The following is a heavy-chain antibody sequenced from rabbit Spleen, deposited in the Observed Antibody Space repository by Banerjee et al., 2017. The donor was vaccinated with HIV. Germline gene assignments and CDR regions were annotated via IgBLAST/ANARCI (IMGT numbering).Heavy chain of an antibody. Sequence: QEQLVESGGGLVQPEGSLTLTCKASGVSFSDKDVMCWVRQAPGKGLEWIACINIVTGKSVYASWAKGRFTMSRTSSTTVTLQMTSLTAADTATYFCARDLVAVIGWNFNLWGPGTLVTVS. J-gene: IGHJ4*01. CDR1: GVSFSDKDV. V-gene: IGHV1S45*01. D-gene: IGHD1-1*01. CDR3: ARDLVAVIGWNFNL. CDR2: INIVTGKS.